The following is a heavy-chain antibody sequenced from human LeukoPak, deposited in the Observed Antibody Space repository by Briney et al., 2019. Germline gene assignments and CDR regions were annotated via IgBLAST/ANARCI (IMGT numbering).Heavy chain of an antibody. D-gene: IGHD3-10*01. CDR2: ISGSGGST. V-gene: IGHV3-23*01. J-gene: IGHJ5*02. CDR3: AQDHYYGSGSYNWFDP. CDR1: GFTFSSYG. Sequence: QPGGSLRLSCAASGFTFSSYGMSWVRQAPGKGLEWVSGISGSGGSTYYADSVKGRFIISRDNSKNTLYLQMNSQTADETAGYYXAQDHYYGSGSYNWFDPWGQGTMVSVSS.